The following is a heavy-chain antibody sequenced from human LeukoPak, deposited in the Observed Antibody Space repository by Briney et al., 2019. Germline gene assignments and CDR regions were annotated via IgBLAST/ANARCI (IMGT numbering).Heavy chain of an antibody. Sequence: ASVKVSCKASGYTFTSYGISWVRQAPGQGLEWMGWISAYNGNTNYAQKLQGRVTLTADKSTRTAYMELSSLRSEDTAVYYCARDNDSRDPPHFDYWGQGTLVTVSS. J-gene: IGHJ4*02. D-gene: IGHD3-16*01. CDR2: ISAYNGNT. CDR1: GYTFTSYG. CDR3: ARDNDSRDPPHFDY. V-gene: IGHV1-18*01.